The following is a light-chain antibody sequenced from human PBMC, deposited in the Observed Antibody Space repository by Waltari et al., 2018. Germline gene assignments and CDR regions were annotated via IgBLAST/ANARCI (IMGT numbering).Light chain of an antibody. CDR3: QHYVNLPAT. J-gene: IGKJ1*01. V-gene: IGKV3-20*01. CDR2: DAS. CDR1: QSVGRF. Sequence: ELVFTQSPGPLALSPGESATLSCRASQSVGRFLAWYQQKPGQAPKLLIYDASSLATGTPGRFSGSGSGTDFSLAISSLEPEDFAVYYCQHYVNLPATFGQGTKVEIK.